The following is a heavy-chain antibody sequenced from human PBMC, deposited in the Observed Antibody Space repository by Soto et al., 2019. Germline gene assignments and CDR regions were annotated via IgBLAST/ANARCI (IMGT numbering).Heavy chain of an antibody. V-gene: IGHV3-23*01. CDR2: ISGSGGGT. D-gene: IGHD3-22*01. J-gene: IGHJ3*02. Sequence: GGSLRLSCAASGFTSSSYAMSWVRQAPGKGLEWVSTISGSGGGTYYADSVKGRFTISRDNSKNTFYLQMNNLRAEGTAVYYCAKDRTITMIVVPHAFDIWGQGTMVTVSS. CDR1: GFTSSSYA. CDR3: AKDRTITMIVVPHAFDI.